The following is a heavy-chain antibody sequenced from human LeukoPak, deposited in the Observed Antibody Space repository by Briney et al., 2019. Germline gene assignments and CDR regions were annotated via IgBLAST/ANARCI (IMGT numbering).Heavy chain of an antibody. CDR2: ISWDGGST. J-gene: IGHJ4*02. CDR1: GFTFDDYT. V-gene: IGHV3-43*01. CDR3: TKVGPTRHFDS. Sequence: GGSLRLSCAASGFTFDDYTMHWVRQTPGKGLEWVSLISWDGGSTYYADSVKGRFTISRDNSKNSLYLQMSSLRAEDTALYYCTKVGPTRHFDSWGQGTLVTLYS.